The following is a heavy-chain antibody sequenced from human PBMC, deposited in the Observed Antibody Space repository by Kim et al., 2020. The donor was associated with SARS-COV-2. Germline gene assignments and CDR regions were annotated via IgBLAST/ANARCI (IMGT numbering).Heavy chain of an antibody. CDR1: GYTFTHYG. J-gene: IGHJ5*01. V-gene: IGHV1-18*04. CDR2: ITTYNGQA. D-gene: IGHD3-3*01. CDR3: ARDFSGTIFGVGNWFDS. Sequence: ASVKVSCRTSGYTFTHYGVTWVRQVPGQGLEWMGWITTYNGQAHYQRNLQGRLTMSIDTSASTAYMELRSLKSDDTAVYYCARDFSGTIFGVGNWFDSWGQGTLVSVSS.